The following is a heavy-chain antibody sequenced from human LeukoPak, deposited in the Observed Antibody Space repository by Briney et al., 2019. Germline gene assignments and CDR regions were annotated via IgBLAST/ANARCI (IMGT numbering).Heavy chain of an antibody. V-gene: IGHV3-66*01. D-gene: IGHD3-10*01. CDR2: IYSGGST. Sequence: GGSLRLSRAASGFTVSSNYMSWVRQAPGKGLEWVSVIYSGGSTYYADSVKGRFTISRDNSKNTLYLQMNSLRAEDTAVYYCATIRDYYGSGSYYNPLDHWGQGTLVTVSS. CDR3: ATIRDYYGSGSYYNPLDH. J-gene: IGHJ4*02. CDR1: GFTVSSNY.